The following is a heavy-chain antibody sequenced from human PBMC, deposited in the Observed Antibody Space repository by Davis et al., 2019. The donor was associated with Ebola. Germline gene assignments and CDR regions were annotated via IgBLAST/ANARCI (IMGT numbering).Heavy chain of an antibody. D-gene: IGHD3-22*01. CDR1: GYTFTSYG. CDR2: ISGYNGNT. CDR3: ARETYYYDSSGPEN. Sequence: ASVKVSCKASGYTFTSYGINWVRQAPGQGLEWMGWISGYNGNTEYAQKLQGRVTMTTDTSTSTAYMELRTLRSDDTAVYYCARETYYYDSSGPENWGQGTLVTVSS. V-gene: IGHV1-18*04. J-gene: IGHJ4*02.